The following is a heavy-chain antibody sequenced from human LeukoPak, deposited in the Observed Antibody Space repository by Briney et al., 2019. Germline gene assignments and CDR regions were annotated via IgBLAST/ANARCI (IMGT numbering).Heavy chain of an antibody. CDR3: AKDFQLWSTITNFDY. J-gene: IGHJ4*02. CDR1: GFTFSSYA. Sequence: GGSLRLSCAASGFTFSSYAMSWVRQAPGKGLEWVAVISYDGSKKYYADSVKGRFTISRDNSKNTLYLQMNSLRAEDTAMYYCAKDFQLWSTITNFDYWGQGTLVTVSS. V-gene: IGHV3-30*18. D-gene: IGHD5-18*01. CDR2: ISYDGSKK.